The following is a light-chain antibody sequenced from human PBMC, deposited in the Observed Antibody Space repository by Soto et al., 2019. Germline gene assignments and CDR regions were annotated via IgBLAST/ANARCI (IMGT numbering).Light chain of an antibody. Sequence: MVVTQSRATRTASPGERATLSCWASQSVSSTLAWYQQGPGQAPRLLIYAASTRATGIPARFSGTGSGTEFTLTSSSLQSEDPAVYFSQQYHIWPLTFGGGTKVDIK. CDR1: QSVSST. CDR2: AAS. V-gene: IGKV3-15*01. CDR3: QQYHIWPLT. J-gene: IGKJ4*01.